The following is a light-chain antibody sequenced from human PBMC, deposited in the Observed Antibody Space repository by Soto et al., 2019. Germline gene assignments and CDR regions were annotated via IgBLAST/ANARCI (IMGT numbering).Light chain of an antibody. Sequence: ATRMTQSPSSFSASAGARVTITCRAGQGVCSYLAWYQQKPGRAPQLLIYDASTLQRGVPSTFSGSGSGTDFTLTISSLQSEDIATYFCQQYATYPLTFGRGTKVEVK. CDR1: QGVCSY. CDR2: DAS. J-gene: IGKJ3*01. CDR3: QQYATYPLT. V-gene: IGKV1-8*01.